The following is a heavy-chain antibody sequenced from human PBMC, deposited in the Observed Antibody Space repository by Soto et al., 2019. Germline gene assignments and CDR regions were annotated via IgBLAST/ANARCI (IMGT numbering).Heavy chain of an antibody. D-gene: IGHD2-2*01. CDR1: GGSISSSNW. CDR3: ARGGCSSTSCYGYFDY. Sequence: QVQLQESGPGLVKPSGTLSLTCAVSGGSISSSNWWSWVRQPPGKGLEWIGEIYHSGSTNYNPSLQSRVTISVDKSTNQFSLKLSSVTAADTAVYYCARGGCSSTSCYGYFDYWGQGTLVTVSS. J-gene: IGHJ4*02. V-gene: IGHV4-4*02. CDR2: IYHSGST.